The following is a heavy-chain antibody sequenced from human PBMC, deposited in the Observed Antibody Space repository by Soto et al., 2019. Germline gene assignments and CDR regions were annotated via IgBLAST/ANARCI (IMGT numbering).Heavy chain of an antibody. CDR2: ISAYNGNT. Sequence: QVQLVQSGAEVKKPGASVKVSCKASGYTFTSYGISWVRQAPGQGLEWMGWISAYNGNTNYAQKLQGRVTMTTDTSTTTANMELRSRRSDATAVYYCARTPPDSYGSGSPSCLDYWGQGTLVTVSS. V-gene: IGHV1-18*01. CDR1: GYTFTSYG. D-gene: IGHD3-10*01. J-gene: IGHJ4*02. CDR3: ARTPPDSYGSGSPSCLDY.